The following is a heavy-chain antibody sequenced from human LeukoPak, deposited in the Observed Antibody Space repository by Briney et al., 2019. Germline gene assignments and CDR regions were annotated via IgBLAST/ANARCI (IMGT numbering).Heavy chain of an antibody. CDR1: GGSINYYY. Sequence: PSETLSLTCTVSGGSINYYYWMWIRQPPGKGLEWIGYIYYSGGTHYNPSLKSRVTMSVDTSENQFSLKLTAVTAADTAVYYCARETPGAGHFDYWGQGSLVTVSS. D-gene: IGHD7-27*01. V-gene: IGHV4-59*01. CDR3: ARETPGAGHFDY. J-gene: IGHJ4*02. CDR2: IYYSGGT.